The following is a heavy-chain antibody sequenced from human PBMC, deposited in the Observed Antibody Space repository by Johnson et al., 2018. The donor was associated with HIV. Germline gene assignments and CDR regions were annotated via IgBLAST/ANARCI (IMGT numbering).Heavy chain of an antibody. Sequence: VQLVESGGGLIQPGGSLRLYCAASGFTVSSNYMSWVRQAPGKGLEWVSVIYSGGSTYYADSVKGRFTISRDNSKNTLSLQMNRLRAKETAVYYCARARIAARSSPPRPDAFDIWGKGTMVTVSS. V-gene: IGHV3-53*01. CDR3: ARARIAARSSPPRPDAFDI. J-gene: IGHJ3*02. D-gene: IGHD6-6*01. CDR1: GFTVSSNY. CDR2: IYSGGST.